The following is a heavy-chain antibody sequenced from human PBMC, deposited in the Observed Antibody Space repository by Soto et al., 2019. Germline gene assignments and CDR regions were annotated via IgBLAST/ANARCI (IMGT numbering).Heavy chain of an antibody. Sequence: QVQLVQSGAEVKKPGSSVKVSCEAFGGTSHTYTINWVRQAPGQCLEWIGQIIPKYDSVNYAQSFQGRVTISADKSTNTAYMELSSLRSEDTALYYCATWRSYSGSYCFDYWGQGTLVSVSS. V-gene: IGHV1-69*06. CDR3: ATWRSYSGSYCFDY. D-gene: IGHD1-26*01. J-gene: IGHJ4*02. CDR1: GGTSHTYT. CDR2: IIPKYDSV.